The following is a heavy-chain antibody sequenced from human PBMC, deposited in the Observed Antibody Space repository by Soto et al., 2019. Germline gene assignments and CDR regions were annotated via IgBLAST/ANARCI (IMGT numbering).Heavy chain of an antibody. J-gene: IGHJ6*02. CDR3: ARDSIIVVVITPYYYYYGMDV. CDR1: GDSVSSNSAA. V-gene: IGHV6-1*01. D-gene: IGHD3-22*01. CDR2: TYYRSKWYN. Sequence: PSQTLSLTCAISGDSVSSNSAAWNWIRQSPSRGLEWLGRTYYRSKWYNDYAVSVKSRITINPDTSKNQFSLQLNSVTPEDTAVYYCARDSIIVVVITPYYYYYGMDVWGQGTTVTVSS.